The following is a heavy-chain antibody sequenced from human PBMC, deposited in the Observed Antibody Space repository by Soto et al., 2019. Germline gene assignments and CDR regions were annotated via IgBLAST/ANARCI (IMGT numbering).Heavy chain of an antibody. Sequence: GASVKVSCKASGYTFTSYYMHWVRQAPGQGLEWMGIINPSGGSTSYAQKFQGRVTMTRDTSTSTVYMELSSLRPEDTAVYYCARVRRLYYFDYWGQGTLVTVSS. CDR2: INPSGGST. CDR1: GYTFTSYY. D-gene: IGHD5-12*01. V-gene: IGHV1-46*01. CDR3: ARVRRLYYFDY. J-gene: IGHJ4*02.